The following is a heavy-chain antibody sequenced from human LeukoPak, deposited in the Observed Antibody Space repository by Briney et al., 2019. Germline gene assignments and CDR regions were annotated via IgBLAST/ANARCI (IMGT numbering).Heavy chain of an antibody. D-gene: IGHD6-19*01. CDR3: ARREQWLVGDDY. V-gene: IGHV1-18*01. J-gene: IGHJ4*02. CDR1: GYSENFYG. CDR2: ISAQHGQT. Sequence: EASVKVSCKTSGYSENFYGITWVRQVAGQGLEWMGWISAQHGQTEYAPNSQDRVTMTTDTSTSTAYMELRSLRSDDTAVYYCARREQWLVGDDYWGQGTLVTVSS.